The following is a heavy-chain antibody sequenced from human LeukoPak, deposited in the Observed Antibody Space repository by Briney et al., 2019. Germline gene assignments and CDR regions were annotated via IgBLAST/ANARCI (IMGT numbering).Heavy chain of an antibody. D-gene: IGHD3-10*01. CDR2: IIPILGIA. V-gene: IGHV1-69*04. CDR3: ARDSPGSWDAFDI. CDR1: GGTFSSYA. J-gene: IGHJ3*02. Sequence: SVKVSCKASGGTFSSYAISWVRQAPGQGLEWMGRIIPILGIANYAQKFQGRVTITADKSTSTAYMELSSLRSDDTAVYYCARDSPGSWDAFDIWGQGTMVTVSS.